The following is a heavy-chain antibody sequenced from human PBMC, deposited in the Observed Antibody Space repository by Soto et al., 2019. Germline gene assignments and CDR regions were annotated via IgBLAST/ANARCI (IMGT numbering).Heavy chain of an antibody. J-gene: IGHJ6*02. V-gene: IGHV1-18*01. CDR3: ARGTSSQDVVDV. D-gene: IGHD2-2*01. Sequence: QVQLVQSGAEVKKPGASVKVSCEASGYTFTTYGITWVRQAPGQGLEWMGWVSAYNGKTNYAQKLQGRVTMTTDTSTRTAYMELRSLRSDDTAVYYCARGTSSQDVVDVWGQGTTVTVSS. CDR1: GYTFTTYG. CDR2: VSAYNGKT.